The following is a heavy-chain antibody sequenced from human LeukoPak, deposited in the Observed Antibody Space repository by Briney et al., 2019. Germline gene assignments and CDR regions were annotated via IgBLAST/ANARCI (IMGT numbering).Heavy chain of an antibody. V-gene: IGHV3-23*01. CDR1: GFTFSSYA. CDR3: AKDAFCTSTNCYASYFDY. Sequence: GVSLRRSCAASGFTFSSYAMSWVRQAPGKGLEWVSAISGSGGTTHYADSVKGRFTISRDRSKNTLYLQMHSLRAEDTAVYYCAKDAFCTSTNCYASYFDYWGQGTLVTVSS. CDR2: ISGSGGTT. D-gene: IGHD2-2*01. J-gene: IGHJ4*02.